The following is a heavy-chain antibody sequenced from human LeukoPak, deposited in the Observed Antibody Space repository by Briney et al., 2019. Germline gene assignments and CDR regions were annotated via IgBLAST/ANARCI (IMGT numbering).Heavy chain of an antibody. CDR2: IWYDGSNK. CDR1: GFTFSSYG. V-gene: IGHV3-33*01. CDR3: ARGLVNYYGSGSYYDYFDY. D-gene: IGHD3-10*01. Sequence: GGSLRLSCAASGFTFSSYGMHWVRQAPGKGLEWVAVIWYDGSNKYYADSVKGRFTTSRDNSKNTLYLQMNSLRAEDTAVYYCARGLVNYYGSGSYYDYFDYWGQGTLVTVSS. J-gene: IGHJ4*02.